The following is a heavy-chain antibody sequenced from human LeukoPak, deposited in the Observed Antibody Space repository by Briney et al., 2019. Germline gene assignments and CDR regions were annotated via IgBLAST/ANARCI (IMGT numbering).Heavy chain of an antibody. Sequence: ASVKVSCKVSGYTLTELSMHWVRQAPGQRLEWMGWINAGNGNTKYSQKFQGRVTITRDTSASTAYMELSSLRSEDTAVYYCARHYLDYWGQGTLVTVSS. CDR3: ARHYLDY. CDR2: INAGNGNT. V-gene: IGHV1-3*01. CDR1: GYTLTELS. J-gene: IGHJ4*02.